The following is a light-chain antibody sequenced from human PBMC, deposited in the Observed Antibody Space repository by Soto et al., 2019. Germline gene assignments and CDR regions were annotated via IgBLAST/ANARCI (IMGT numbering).Light chain of an antibody. CDR3: QQYFRHAT. CDR2: KAS. CDR1: ESIRSW. J-gene: IGKJ1*01. Sequence: DVQRTQYPSTLSASIGDSVTLTFRASESIRSWVAWYQQTPGKAPKILINKASELEGGVPPRFSGSGSGTEFTLTISSLQPDDFATYYCQQYFRHATFGQGTKVDIK. V-gene: IGKV1-5*03.